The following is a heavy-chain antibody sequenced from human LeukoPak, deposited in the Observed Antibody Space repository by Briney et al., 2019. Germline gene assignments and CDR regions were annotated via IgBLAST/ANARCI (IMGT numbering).Heavy chain of an antibody. Sequence: AGGSLRLSCAASGFTFSSYWMSWVRQAPGKGLEWVANIKQDGCEKYYVDSVKGRFTISRDNAKNSLYLQMNSLRAEDTAVYYCARGATTTRFGRFDPWGQGTLVIVSS. V-gene: IGHV3-7*04. J-gene: IGHJ5*02. CDR3: ARGATTTRFGRFDP. D-gene: IGHD4-17*01. CDR1: GFTFSSYW. CDR2: IKQDGCEK.